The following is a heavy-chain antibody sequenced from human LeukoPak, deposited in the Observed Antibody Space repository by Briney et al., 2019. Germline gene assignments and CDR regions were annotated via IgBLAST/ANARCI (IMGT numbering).Heavy chain of an antibody. CDR2: IIPIFGTG. Sequence: ASVKVSCKASGGTFMNYGFTWVRQAPGQGLEWMGGIIPIFGTGKYAQKFQGRVTITADESTSTAYMELSSLRSEDTAVYYCASRYCSGGNCFSRDYYYYYMDVWGKGTTVTVSS. D-gene: IGHD2-15*01. CDR1: GGTFMNYG. CDR3: ASRYCSGGNCFSRDYYYYYMDV. J-gene: IGHJ6*03. V-gene: IGHV1-69*13.